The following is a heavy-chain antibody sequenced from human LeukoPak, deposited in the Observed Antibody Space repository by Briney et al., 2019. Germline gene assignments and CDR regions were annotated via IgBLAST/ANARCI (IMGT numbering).Heavy chain of an antibody. CDR2: IYYSGST. V-gene: IGHV4-59*08. CDR3: ARRGYIYGYNYYYGMDV. D-gene: IGHD5-18*01. Sequence: PSETLSLTCTVPGGSISINYWSWIRQPPGKGLEWIWYIYYSGSTNYNPSLKSRVTISVDTSKHQFSMKLSSVTAADTAVYYCARRGYIYGYNYYYGMDVWGQGTTVTVSS. J-gene: IGHJ6*02. CDR1: GGSISINY.